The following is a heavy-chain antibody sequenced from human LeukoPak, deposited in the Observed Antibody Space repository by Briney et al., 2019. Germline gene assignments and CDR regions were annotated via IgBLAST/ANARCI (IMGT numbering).Heavy chain of an antibody. CDR2: VWHDESDK. D-gene: IGHD2-2*01. CDR1: GFTFTRYG. CDR3: ARDRTYCSSTNCPRLGMDV. Sequence: GRSLRLSCEVSGFTFTRYGMHWVRQAPGKGLEWVAVVWHDESDKLYGDSVKGRFTISRDDSRNMVYLQMNSLRAEDTALYYCARDRTYCSSTNCPRLGMDVWGQGTTVTVS. V-gene: IGHV3-33*01. J-gene: IGHJ6*02.